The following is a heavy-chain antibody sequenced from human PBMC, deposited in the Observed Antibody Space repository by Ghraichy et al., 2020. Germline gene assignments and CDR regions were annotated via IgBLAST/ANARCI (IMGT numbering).Heavy chain of an antibody. V-gene: IGHV3-21*01. Sequence: GGSLRLSCAASGFTFSSYSINWVRQAPGKGLEWVSSISSSSNNIYYADSVKGRFTISRDNAKNALYLQMNSLRAEDTAVYYCARAPPGDFWFDPWGQGTLVTVSS. CDR1: GFTFSSYS. CDR2: ISSSSNNI. J-gene: IGHJ5*02. D-gene: IGHD2/OR15-2a*01. CDR3: ARAPPGDFWFDP.